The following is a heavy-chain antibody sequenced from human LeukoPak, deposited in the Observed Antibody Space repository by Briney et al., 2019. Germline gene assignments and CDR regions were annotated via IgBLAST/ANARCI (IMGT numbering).Heavy chain of an antibody. V-gene: IGHV1-2*02. CDR3: ARALLFYGDYGWDYYYYGMDV. Sequence: ASVKVSCKASGYTFTGYYMHWVRQAPGQGLEWMGWINPNSGGTNYAQKFQGRVTITRDTSISTAYMERSRLRSDDTAVYYCARALLFYGDYGWDYYYYGMDVWGQGTTVTVSS. D-gene: IGHD4-17*01. CDR2: INPNSGGT. J-gene: IGHJ6*02. CDR1: GYTFTGYY.